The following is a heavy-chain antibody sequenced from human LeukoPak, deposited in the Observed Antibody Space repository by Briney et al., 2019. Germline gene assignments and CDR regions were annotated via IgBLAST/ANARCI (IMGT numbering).Heavy chain of an antibody. CDR3: ARGHRTSSAYHCNAMDV. Sequence: SESLSLTCTVSGGSISSGSYWWSWIRQHPERGLEWIGYHYYSGNTYYNPSLKSRVSISVDTSKNQLSLTLTSVTAADTAVYYCARGHRTSSAYHCNAMDVWGQGTTVTVSS. V-gene: IGHV4-31*03. J-gene: IGHJ6*02. CDR1: GGSISSGSYW. D-gene: IGHD2-8*01. CDR2: HYYSGNT.